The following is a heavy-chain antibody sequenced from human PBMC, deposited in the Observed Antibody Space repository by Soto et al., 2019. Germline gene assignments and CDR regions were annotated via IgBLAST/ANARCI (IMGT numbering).Heavy chain of an antibody. D-gene: IGHD3-22*01. CDR1: GDSISTFY. Sequence: QVQLQESGPGLVQPSGTLSLTCTVSGDSISTFYWSWIRQPAGKGLEWIGRIYTNGATNHNPSLKSRVRMSVDTSKNQFSLTLSSVTAADTAVYYCARAGYSSGRYYFDFWGQGTLVTVSA. J-gene: IGHJ4*02. CDR2: IYTNGAT. CDR3: ARAGYSSGRYYFDF. V-gene: IGHV4-4*07.